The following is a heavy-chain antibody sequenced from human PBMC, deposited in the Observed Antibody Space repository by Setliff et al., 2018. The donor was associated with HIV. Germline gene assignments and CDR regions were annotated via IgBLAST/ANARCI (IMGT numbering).Heavy chain of an antibody. CDR2: IYTSGST. Sequence: ETLSLTCTVSGGSISTYFWTWIRQPPGKGLEWIGYIYTSGSTNYNPSLKSRVTISVDTSKNQFSLKLSSVTAADTAVYYCARGSFIGDYYYFDYWGQGTLVTVS. CDR1: GGSISTYF. CDR3: ARGSFIGDYYYFDY. J-gene: IGHJ4*02. V-gene: IGHV4-4*08. D-gene: IGHD3-10*01.